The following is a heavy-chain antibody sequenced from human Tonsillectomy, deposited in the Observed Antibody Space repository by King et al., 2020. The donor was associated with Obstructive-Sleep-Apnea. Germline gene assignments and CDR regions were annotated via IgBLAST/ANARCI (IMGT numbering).Heavy chain of an antibody. Sequence: QLVQSGTEVKKPGASVSVSCKASGYKFSSYGITWVRQAPGQGPEWMGWISGYNGHTKYAQKFQGRVTMTTDTSTSTVYLELRSLTSDDTAVYYCAREWGCTGGSCYHRTFDFWGQGTLVTVSS. CDR3: AREWGCTGGSCYHRTFDF. CDR1: GYKFSSYG. CDR2: ISGYNGHT. J-gene: IGHJ4*02. V-gene: IGHV1-18*01. D-gene: IGHD2-15*01.